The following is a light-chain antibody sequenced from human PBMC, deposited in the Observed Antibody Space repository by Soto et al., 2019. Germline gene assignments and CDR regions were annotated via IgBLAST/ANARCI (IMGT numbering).Light chain of an antibody. CDR1: QSVSTY. V-gene: IGKV3-11*01. J-gene: IGKJ4*01. CDR2: DAS. CDR3: QHRGNWPLT. Sequence: EIVLTQSPATLSLSPGERATLSCRASQSVSTYFAWYQQKPGQAPRLLIYDASTRATGIPARFSGSGSGTDFTLTISSLEPEYFAVYYCQHRGNWPLTFGGGTRVEIK.